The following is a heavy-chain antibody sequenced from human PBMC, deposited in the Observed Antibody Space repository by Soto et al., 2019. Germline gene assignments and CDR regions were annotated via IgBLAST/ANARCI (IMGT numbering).Heavy chain of an antibody. CDR3: ATLHYDFWGGYYAGMDV. V-gene: IGHV1-46*01. CDR2: INPSGGST. Sequence: QVQLVQSGAEVKKPGASVKVSCKASGYTFTSYYMHWVRQAPGQGLEWMGIINPSGGSTSYAQKFQGRVTMTRDTSTSTAYMELSSLRSEDTAVYYCATLHYDFWGGYYAGMDVWGQGTTVTVSS. CDR1: GYTFTSYY. J-gene: IGHJ6*02. D-gene: IGHD3-3*01.